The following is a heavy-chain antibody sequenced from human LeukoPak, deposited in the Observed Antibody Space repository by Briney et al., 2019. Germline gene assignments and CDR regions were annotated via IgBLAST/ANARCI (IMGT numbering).Heavy chain of an antibody. D-gene: IGHD3-10*01. CDR3: ARRRAYYYYMDV. CDR2: INHSGST. CDR1: GGSFSGYY. Sequence: SETLSLTCAVYGGSFSGYYWSWIRQPPGKGLEWIGEINHSGSTNYNPSLKSRVTISVDTSKNQFSLKLSSVTAADTAVYYCARRRAYYYYMDVWGKGTTVTISS. V-gene: IGHV4-34*01. J-gene: IGHJ6*03.